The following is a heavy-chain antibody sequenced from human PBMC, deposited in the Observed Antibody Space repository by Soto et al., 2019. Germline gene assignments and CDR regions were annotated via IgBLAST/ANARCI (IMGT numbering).Heavy chain of an antibody. CDR3: AKDPGGPDSSGWFSDY. V-gene: IGHV3-23*01. Sequence: EVQLLESGGGLVQPGGSLRLSCAASGFTFSSYAMSWVRQAPGKGLEWVSAISGSGGSTYYADSVKGRFTISRDNSKNTLYLQMNSLRAEDTAVYYCAKDPGGPDSSGWFSDYWGQGTLVTVSS. J-gene: IGHJ4*02. D-gene: IGHD6-19*01. CDR1: GFTFSSYA. CDR2: ISGSGGST.